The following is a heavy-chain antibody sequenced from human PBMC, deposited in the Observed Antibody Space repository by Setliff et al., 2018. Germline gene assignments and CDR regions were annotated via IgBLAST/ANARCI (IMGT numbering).Heavy chain of an antibody. V-gene: IGHV3-48*03. J-gene: IGHJ4*02. CDR1: GFTFSNFG. CDR3: ARLSIVVAPLGY. Sequence: GGSLRLSCEVSGFTFSNFGMTWVRQAPGKGLEWVSYIRSGGSRAYADSVKGRFTISRDNAKNSMYLEMNSLRAEDTAVYYCARLSIVVAPLGYWGQGTLVTVSS. D-gene: IGHD2-15*01. CDR2: IRSGGSR.